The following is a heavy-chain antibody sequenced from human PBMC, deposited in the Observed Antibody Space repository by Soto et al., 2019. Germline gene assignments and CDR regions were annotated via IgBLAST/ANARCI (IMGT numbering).Heavy chain of an antibody. Sequence: PSETLSLTCTVSGGSISSGGYYWSWIRQHPGKGLEWIGYIYYSGSTYYNPSLKSRVTISVDTSKNQFSLKLSSVTAADTAVYYCARGTAMVADAFDIWGQGTMVTVSS. D-gene: IGHD5-18*01. CDR3: ARGTAMVADAFDI. V-gene: IGHV4-31*03. CDR1: GGSISSGGYY. J-gene: IGHJ3*02. CDR2: IYYSGST.